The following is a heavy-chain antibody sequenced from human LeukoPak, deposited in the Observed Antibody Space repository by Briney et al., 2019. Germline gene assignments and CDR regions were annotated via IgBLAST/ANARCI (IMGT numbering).Heavy chain of an antibody. D-gene: IGHD4-17*01. CDR3: AKDMGALGYGDSPGY. Sequence: GGSLRLSCVGSGFTFSSYAVSWVRQAPGKGLEWVSAISGSGGSTYYADSVKGRFTISRDNSKNTLYLQMNSLRAEDTAVYYCAKDMGALGYGDSPGYWGQGTLVTVSS. CDR1: GFTFSSYA. J-gene: IGHJ4*02. V-gene: IGHV3-23*01. CDR2: ISGSGGST.